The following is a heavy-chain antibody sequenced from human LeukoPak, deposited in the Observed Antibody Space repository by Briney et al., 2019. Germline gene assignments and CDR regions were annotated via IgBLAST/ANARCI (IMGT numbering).Heavy chain of an antibody. CDR2: IIPILGIA. J-gene: IGHJ5*02. CDR1: GGTFSSYA. Sequence: SVEVSCKASGGTFSSYAISWVRQAPGQGLEWMGRIIPILGIANYAQKFQGRVTITADKSTSTAYMELSSLRSEDTAVYYCASVLSGIAVAGSFDPWGQGTLVTVSS. V-gene: IGHV1-69*04. D-gene: IGHD6-19*01. CDR3: ASVLSGIAVAGSFDP.